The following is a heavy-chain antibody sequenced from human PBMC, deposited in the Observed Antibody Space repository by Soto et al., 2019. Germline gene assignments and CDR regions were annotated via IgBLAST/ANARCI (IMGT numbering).Heavy chain of an antibody. D-gene: IGHD2-15*01. J-gene: IGHJ6*02. Sequence: GGSLRLSCAASGFSFSTSWMHWVRQAPGTGLVWVSRIDDDGSSTSYADSVKGRFTISRDNAKNTLYLQMNNLRSEDTAVYYCARDTYCSGGNCYGGGLDVWGQGTTVTVS. CDR1: GFSFSTSW. V-gene: IGHV3-74*01. CDR3: ARDTYCSGGNCYGGGLDV. CDR2: IDDDGSST.